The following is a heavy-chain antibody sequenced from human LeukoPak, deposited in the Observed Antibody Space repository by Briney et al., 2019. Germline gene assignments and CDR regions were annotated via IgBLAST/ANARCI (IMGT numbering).Heavy chain of an antibody. CDR3: AKDQQGGAGSGRFDY. D-gene: IGHD3-10*01. Sequence: PGRSLTLSCAASGFTSSAIYWVRQSLGKGLEWLAIISFDGAYRYYADSMKGRFTISRDISKNTFYLQTSSLTADGAALYYCAKDQQGGAGSGRFDYWGQGTLVTVSS. CDR1: GFTSSA. J-gene: IGHJ4*02. V-gene: IGHV3-30*04. CDR2: ISFDGAYR.